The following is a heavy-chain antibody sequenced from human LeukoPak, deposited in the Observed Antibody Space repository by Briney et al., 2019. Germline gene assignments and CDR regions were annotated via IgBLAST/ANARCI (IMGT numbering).Heavy chain of an antibody. CDR2: INWNGGST. D-gene: IGHD4-17*01. V-gene: IGHV3-20*04. Sequence: WSGGSLRLSCAASGFTFDDYGMSWVRQAPGKGLEWVSGINWNGGSTGYADSVKGRFTISRDNAKNSLYLQMNSLRAEDTAVYYCAKRPSDYGDYVSYFDYWGQGTLVTVSS. CDR1: GFTFDDYG. J-gene: IGHJ4*02. CDR3: AKRPSDYGDYVSYFDY.